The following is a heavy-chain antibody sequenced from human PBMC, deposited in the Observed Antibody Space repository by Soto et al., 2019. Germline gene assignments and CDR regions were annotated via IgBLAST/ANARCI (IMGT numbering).Heavy chain of an antibody. CDR3: AKDSSSSSDSDY. V-gene: IGHV3-23*01. CDR1: GFTFSSYA. D-gene: IGHD6-6*01. CDR2: ISGSGGST. J-gene: IGHJ4*02. Sequence: GGSLRLSCAASGFTFSSYAMSWVRQAPGKGLEWVSAISGSGGSTYYADSVKGRFTISRDNSRNTLYLQMNSLRAEDTAVYYCAKDSSSSSDSDYWGQGTLVTVSS.